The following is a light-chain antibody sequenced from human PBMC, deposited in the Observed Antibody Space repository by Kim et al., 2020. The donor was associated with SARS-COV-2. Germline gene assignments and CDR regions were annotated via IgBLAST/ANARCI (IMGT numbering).Light chain of an antibody. CDR1: QSISYY. CDR3: QQSYSMPYT. J-gene: IGKJ2*01. V-gene: IGKV1-39*01. CDR2: AAS. Sequence: DIQMTQSPSSLSASVGDRVTITCRASQSISYYLNWYQQKPGKASKLLIYAASSLQSGVPSRFSGSGSGTDFTLTINSLQPEDFATYYCQQSYSMPYTFGQGTKLEI.